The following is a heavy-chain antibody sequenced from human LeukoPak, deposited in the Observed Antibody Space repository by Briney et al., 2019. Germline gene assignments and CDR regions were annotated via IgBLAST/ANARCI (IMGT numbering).Heavy chain of an antibody. J-gene: IGHJ4*02. D-gene: IGHD6-19*01. CDR3: AKRRAVPDPQRGLDY. CDR2: IRDGVGYT. CDR1: GFSFSAYA. V-gene: IGHV3-23*01. Sequence: PGGSRRLSCAAAGFSFSAYAMRWVRPAPGKGLQWVAVIRDGVGYTQYTDSVKGRFTISRDNSKNTLYLQMNSVRAADTAVYLCAKRRAVPDPQRGLDYWGQGTLVTVSS.